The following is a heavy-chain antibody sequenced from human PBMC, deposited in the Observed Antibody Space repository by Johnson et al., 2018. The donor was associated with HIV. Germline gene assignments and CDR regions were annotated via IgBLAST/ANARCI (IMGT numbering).Heavy chain of an antibody. CDR2: INSDGSST. V-gene: IGHV3-20*04. D-gene: IGHD3-9*01. CDR3: ARAGDYDVLTGSLLRGTFDV. CDR1: GFTFDDYG. Sequence: VQLVESGGGVVRPGRSLRLSCAASGFTFDDYGMTWVRQPPGKGLEWVSGINSDGSSTSYADSVKGRFPISRDNAKNTLYLQMNSLRAEDTAVYYCARAGDYDVLTGSLLRGTFDVWGQGTMVTVSS. J-gene: IGHJ3*01.